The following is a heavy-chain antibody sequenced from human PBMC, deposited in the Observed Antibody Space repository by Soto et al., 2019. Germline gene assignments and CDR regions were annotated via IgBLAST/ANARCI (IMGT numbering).Heavy chain of an antibody. CDR3: TRDIGGKGAY. CDR1: GFTFSSYW. V-gene: IGHV3-74*01. CDR2: IDEYGSTI. J-gene: IGHJ4*02. Sequence: EVQLVESGGGLVQPGGSLRLSCAASGFTFSSYWMHWVRQVPGKGLLWVSRIDEYGSTINYADSVKGRFTISRDNARNTLYLEMNSLRAEDTALYYCTRDIGGKGAYWGPGTLVPVSS. D-gene: IGHD3-10*01.